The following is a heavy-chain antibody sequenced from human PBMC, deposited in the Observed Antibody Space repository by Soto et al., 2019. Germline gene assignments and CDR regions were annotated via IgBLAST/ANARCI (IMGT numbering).Heavy chain of an antibody. Sequence: GGSLRLSCAASGFTVSSNYMSWVRQAPGKGLEWVSVIYSGGSTYYADSVKGRFTISRDNSKNTLYLQMNSLRAEDTAVYYCARDSDYYDSSAQPLWGQGTLVTVSS. D-gene: IGHD3-22*01. V-gene: IGHV3-53*01. CDR3: ARDSDYYDSSAQPL. CDR2: IYSGGST. CDR1: GFTVSSNY. J-gene: IGHJ4*02.